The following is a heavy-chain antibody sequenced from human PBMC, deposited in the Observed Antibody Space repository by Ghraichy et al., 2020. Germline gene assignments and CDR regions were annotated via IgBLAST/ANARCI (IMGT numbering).Heavy chain of an antibody. Sequence: GGSLRLSCAASGFTFSRYSMNWVRQAPGKGLEWVSSITSSRTYIYYADSVKGRFTISRDNVKNSLFLQMNSLRAEDTAVYYCARDVSLPGYSYGHPLYGMDVWGHGTTVTVSS. CDR1: GFTFSRYS. CDR2: ITSSRTYI. D-gene: IGHD5-18*01. V-gene: IGHV3-21*06. CDR3: ARDVSLPGYSYGHPLYGMDV. J-gene: IGHJ6*02.